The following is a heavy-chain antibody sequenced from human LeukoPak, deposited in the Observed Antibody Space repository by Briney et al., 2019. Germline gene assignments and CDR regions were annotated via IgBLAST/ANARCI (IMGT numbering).Heavy chain of an antibody. J-gene: IGHJ5*02. CDR1: GYTFTGYY. CDR3: ARAEGYRYSISAVSFGP. CDR2: INPNSGGT. Sequence: ASVKVSCKASGYTFTGYYMHWVRQAPGQGLEWMGRINPNSGGTNYAQKFQGRVTMTRDTSISTAYMELSRLRSDDTAVYYCARAEGYRYSISAVSFGPWGQGTLVTVSS. V-gene: IGHV1-2*06. D-gene: IGHD6-6*01.